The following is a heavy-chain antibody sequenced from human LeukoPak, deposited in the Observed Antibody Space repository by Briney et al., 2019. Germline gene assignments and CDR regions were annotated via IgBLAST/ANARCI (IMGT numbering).Heavy chain of an antibody. CDR3: ARDTISNTWVSPGY. V-gene: IGHV3-30*02. D-gene: IGHD3-3*02. CDR2: IRYDGNYK. Sequence: PPGGSLRLSCAATGFIFSSYGMHWVRQAPGKGLEWVAFIRYDGNYKYYADSVKGRFTISRDNSKNTLDLQMNSLRAEDTAVYYCARDTISNTWVSPGYWGQGTLVTVSS. CDR1: GFIFSSYG. J-gene: IGHJ4*02.